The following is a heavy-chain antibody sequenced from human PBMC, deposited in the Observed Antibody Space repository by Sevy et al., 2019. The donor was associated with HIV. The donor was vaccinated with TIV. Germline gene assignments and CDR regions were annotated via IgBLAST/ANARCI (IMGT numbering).Heavy chain of an antibody. D-gene: IGHD4-17*01. CDR1: GLTFTNAW. Sequence: GGSLRLSCAASGLTFTNAWMGWVRQAPGKGLEWVGRIRSNTDGGTTDYAAPLKGRFTISRDDSKNTHYLQMNILKSADTAVYYCTTDREYGDFKGGFDYWGQGTLVTVSS. CDR3: TTDREYGDFKGGFDY. CDR2: IRSNTDGGTT. V-gene: IGHV3-15*01. J-gene: IGHJ4*02.